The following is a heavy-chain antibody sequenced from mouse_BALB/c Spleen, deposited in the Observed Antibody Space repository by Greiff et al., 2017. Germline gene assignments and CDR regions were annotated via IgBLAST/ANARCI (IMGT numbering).Heavy chain of an antibody. CDR1: GFSLTSYG. Sequence: VKLMESGPGLVAPSQSLSITCTVSGFSLTSYGVSWVRQPPGKGLEWLGVIWGDGRTNYPSALISRLSISKDNSKSHVFLKLNSLQTDDTATYYCAKPMGATAWFAYWGPGTLVTVSA. J-gene: IGHJ3*01. CDR3: AKPMGATAWFAY. D-gene: IGHD2-3*01. V-gene: IGHV2-3*01. CDR2: IWGDGRT.